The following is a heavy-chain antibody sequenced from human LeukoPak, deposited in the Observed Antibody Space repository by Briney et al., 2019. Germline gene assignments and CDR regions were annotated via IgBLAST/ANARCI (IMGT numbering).Heavy chain of an antibody. CDR3: ARVVVVKYYYYYYMDV. J-gene: IGHJ6*03. Sequence: GGSLRLSCAASGFTFSSYAMSWVRQAPGKGLEWVSAISGSGGSTYYADSVKGRFTISRDNSKNTLYLQMNSLRAEDTAVYYCARVVVVKYYYYYYMDVWGKGTTVTVSS. CDR1: GFTFSSYA. V-gene: IGHV3-23*01. D-gene: IGHD3-22*01. CDR2: ISGSGGST.